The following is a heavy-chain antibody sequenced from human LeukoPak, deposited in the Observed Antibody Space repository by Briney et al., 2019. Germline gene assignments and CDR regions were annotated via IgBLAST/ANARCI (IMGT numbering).Heavy chain of an antibody. CDR3: ARGYSKIYY. D-gene: IGHD4-11*01. Sequence: SETLSLTCTVSGGSISSYYLSWIRQPPGKGLQWIGYIYYSGSTNYNPSLKSRVTISVDTSKNQFSLKLSSVTAAVTAVYYCARGYSKIYYWGQGTLVTVSS. CDR1: GGSISSYY. CDR2: IYYSGST. J-gene: IGHJ4*02. V-gene: IGHV4-59*01.